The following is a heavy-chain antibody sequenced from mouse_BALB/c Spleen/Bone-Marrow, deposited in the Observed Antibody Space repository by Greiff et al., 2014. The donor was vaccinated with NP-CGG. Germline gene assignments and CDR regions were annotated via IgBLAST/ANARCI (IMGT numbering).Heavy chain of an antibody. CDR1: GYTFTSSW. Sequence: QVHVKQSGSVLVRPGASVKLSCKASGYTFTSSWMHWAKQRPGQGLEWIGEIHPNSGNTNYNEKFKGKATLTVDTSSSTAYVDLSSLTSEDSAVYYRARYWSGFAYWGQGTLVTVSA. D-gene: IGHD4-1*01. CDR3: ARYWSGFAY. CDR2: IHPNSGNT. V-gene: IGHV1S130*01. J-gene: IGHJ3*01.